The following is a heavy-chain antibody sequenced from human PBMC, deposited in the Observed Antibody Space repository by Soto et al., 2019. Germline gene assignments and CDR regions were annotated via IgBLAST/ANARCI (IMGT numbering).Heavy chain of an antibody. CDR2: ITWNGNVI. D-gene: IGHD2-8*02. Sequence: EVQMVESGGGFIQPGRSLGLSCAASGFTFDDYAMHWVRRVPGRGLEWVSSITWNGNVIGYADSVKGRFTVSSDNAKNSLYLQMSDMRPEDTALYYCAKGGPYAFCAGGRCYVDSWGEGIQVTVTS. V-gene: IGHV3-9*01. CDR1: GFTFDDYA. CDR3: AKGGPYAFCAGGRCYVDS. J-gene: IGHJ4*02.